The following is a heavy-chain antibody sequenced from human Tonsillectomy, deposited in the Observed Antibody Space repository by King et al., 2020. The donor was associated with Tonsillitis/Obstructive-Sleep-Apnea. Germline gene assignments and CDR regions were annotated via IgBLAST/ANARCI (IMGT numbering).Heavy chain of an antibody. CDR3: AHRGGVVPAACGGWFDP. Sequence: ITLKESGPTLVKPPQTLTLTCTFSRFSLSTSGVGVGWIRQPPGKALEWLALIYWDDDKRNSPSLKIRLTNTKDTSKNQAVLTMTNMDPADTATYYGAHRGGVVPAACGGWFDPWGQGALVTVSS. V-gene: IGHV2-5*02. CDR1: RFSLSTSGVG. D-gene: IGHD2-2*01. CDR2: IYWDDDK. J-gene: IGHJ5*02.